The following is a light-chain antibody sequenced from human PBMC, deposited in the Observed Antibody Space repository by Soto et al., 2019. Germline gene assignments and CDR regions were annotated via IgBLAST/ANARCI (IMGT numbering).Light chain of an antibody. CDR3: LSADSSGTVV. J-gene: IGLJ2*01. CDR1: ALPKKY. Sequence: SYELTQPPSVSVSLGQMARITCPGEALPKKYAYWYQQKPGQFPVLVIYKDSERPSGIPERFSGSSSGTIVTLTISGVQAEDEADYYCLSADSSGTVVFGGGTKLTVL. CDR2: KDS. V-gene: IGLV3-16*01.